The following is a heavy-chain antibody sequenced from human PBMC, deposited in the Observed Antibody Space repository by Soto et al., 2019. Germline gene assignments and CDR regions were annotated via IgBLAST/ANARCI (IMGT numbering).Heavy chain of an antibody. V-gene: IGHV1-18*01. Sequence: ASVKVSCKASGYSFSIYAIIWVRQAPGQGLEWMGWISAHNGKTNYPQKLQGRVTMTTDTSTSTAYMELRSLRAEDTAVYYCAKDPESEIQWFYYFESWGQGTLVTVSS. CDR3: AKDPESEIQWFYYFES. J-gene: IGHJ4*02. CDR1: GYSFSIYA. D-gene: IGHD3-10*01. CDR2: ISAHNGKT.